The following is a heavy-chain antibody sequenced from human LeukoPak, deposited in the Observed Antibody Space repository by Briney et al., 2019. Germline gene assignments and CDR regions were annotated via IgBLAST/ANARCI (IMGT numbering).Heavy chain of an antibody. CDR3: ARGVSMVTYNWFDP. CDR1: GGSFSGYY. CDR2: INHSGST. V-gene: IGHV4-34*01. J-gene: IGHJ5*02. Sequence: PSETLSLTCAVYGGSFSGYYWSWIRQPPGKGLEWIGEINHSGSTNYNPSLKSRVTISADTSKDQFSLKLSSVTAADTAVYYCARGVSMVTYNWFDPWGQGTLVTVSS. D-gene: IGHD5-18*01.